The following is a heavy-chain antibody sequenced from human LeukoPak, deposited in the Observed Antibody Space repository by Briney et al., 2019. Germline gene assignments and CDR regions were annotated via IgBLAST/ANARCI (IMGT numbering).Heavy chain of an antibody. D-gene: IGHD2/OR15-2a*01. CDR2: ISAYNGNT. CDR1: GYTFTSYG. J-gene: IGHJ6*02. Sequence: ASVKVSCKASGYTFTSYGISWVRQAPGQGLEWMGWISAYNGNTNYAQKLQGRVTMTRNTSISTAYMELSSLRSEDTAVYYCARIVTSPGSYGMDVWGQGTTVTVSS. CDR3: ARIVTSPGSYGMDV. V-gene: IGHV1-18*01.